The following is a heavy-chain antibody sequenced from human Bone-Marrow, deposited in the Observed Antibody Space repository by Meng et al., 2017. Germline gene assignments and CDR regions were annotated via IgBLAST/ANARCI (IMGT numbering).Heavy chain of an antibody. CDR3: ASQAGRTPTGYSIN. J-gene: IGHJ4*02. D-gene: IGHD6-13*01. Sequence: GGSLRLSCAASGFTFSSYEMNWVRQAPGKGLEWVSYISSSGSTIYYADSVKGRFTISRDNAKNSLYLQMNSLRAEDTALYYCASQAGRTPTGYSINWGQGTLVTVSS. V-gene: IGHV3-48*03. CDR1: GFTFSSYE. CDR2: ISSSGSTI.